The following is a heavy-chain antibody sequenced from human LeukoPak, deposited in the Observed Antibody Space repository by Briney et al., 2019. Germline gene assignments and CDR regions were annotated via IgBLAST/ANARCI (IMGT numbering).Heavy chain of an antibody. CDR3: ARGSYGYVDY. CDR2: IKQDGSEK. CDR1: GFTFSSYY. Sequence: GGSLRLSCAASGFTFSSYYMSWVRQAPGGGLEWVANIKQDGSEKFYVDSVKGRFTISRENAKDSLYLQMNSLRAEDTAVYYCARGSYGYVDYWGQGTLVTVSS. J-gene: IGHJ4*02. V-gene: IGHV3-7*01. D-gene: IGHD5-18*01.